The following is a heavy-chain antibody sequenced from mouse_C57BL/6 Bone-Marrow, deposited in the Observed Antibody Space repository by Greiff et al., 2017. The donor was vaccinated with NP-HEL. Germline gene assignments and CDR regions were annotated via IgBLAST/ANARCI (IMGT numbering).Heavy chain of an antibody. CDR1: GYTFTDYN. J-gene: IGHJ3*01. Sequence: EVQLQQSGPELVKPGASVKMSCKASGYTFTDYNMHWVNQSHGKSLEWIGYINPNNGGTSYTQMFKGQATLTVNKSTNTAYMELRRLTSEDSAVYYCTTEDYRIWFAYWGQGTLVTVSA. V-gene: IGHV1-22*01. CDR3: TTEDYRIWFAY. D-gene: IGHD1-1*01. CDR2: INPNNGGT.